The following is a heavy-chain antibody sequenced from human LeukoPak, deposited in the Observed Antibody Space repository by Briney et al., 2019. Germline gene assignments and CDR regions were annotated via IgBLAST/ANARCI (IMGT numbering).Heavy chain of an antibody. CDR1: GYSISSGYY. CDR2: IYYSGST. J-gene: IGHJ4*02. Sequence: SETLSLTCTVSGYSISSGYYWSWIRQPPGKGLEWIGYIYYSGSTNYNPSLKSRVTISVDTSKNQFSLKLSSVTAADTAVYYCARGEPMVRGVMVYWGQGTLVTVSS. V-gene: IGHV4-61*01. D-gene: IGHD3-10*01. CDR3: ARGEPMVRGVMVY.